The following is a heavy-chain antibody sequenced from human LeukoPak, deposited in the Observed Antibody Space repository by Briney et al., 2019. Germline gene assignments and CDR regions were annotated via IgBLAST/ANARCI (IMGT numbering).Heavy chain of an antibody. Sequence: ASVKVSCKASGYTFTSYYMHWVRQAPGQGLEWMGVINPSDGSTNYAQKFQGRVTMTRDTSTTTVYLELSGLRSEDTAVYYCASDVAREFDYWGQGTLVTVSS. V-gene: IGHV1-46*01. CDR2: INPSDGST. D-gene: IGHD5-24*01. CDR1: GYTFTSYY. CDR3: ASDVAREFDY. J-gene: IGHJ4*02.